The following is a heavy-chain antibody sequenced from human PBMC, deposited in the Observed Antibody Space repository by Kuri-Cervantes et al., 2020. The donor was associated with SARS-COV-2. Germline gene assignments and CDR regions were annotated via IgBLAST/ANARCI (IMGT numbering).Heavy chain of an antibody. V-gene: IGHV4-59*12. CDR1: GGSISSYY. CDR2: IYYSGST. D-gene: IGHD1-7*01. J-gene: IGHJ3*02. Sequence: GSLRLSCTVSGGSISSYYWSWIRQPPGKGLEWIGYIYYSGSTNYNPSLKSRVTISVDTSKNQFSLQLNSVTPEDTAVYYCARDLPYNWNYGAFDIWGQGKMVTVSS. CDR3: ARDLPYNWNYGAFDI.